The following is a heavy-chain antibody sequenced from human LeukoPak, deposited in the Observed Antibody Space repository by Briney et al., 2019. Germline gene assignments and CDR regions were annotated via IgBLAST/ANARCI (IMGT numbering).Heavy chain of an antibody. CDR1: GGSISSYY. V-gene: IGHV4-59*01. CDR3: ARGLPSSIRLYFDY. Sequence: SETLSLTCTVSGGSISSYYWSWIRQPPGKGLEWIGYIYYSGGTNYNPSLKSRVTISVDTSKNQFSLKLSSVTAADTAVYYCARGLPSSIRLYFDYWGQGTLVTVSS. CDR2: IYYSGGT. D-gene: IGHD2-2*01. J-gene: IGHJ4*02.